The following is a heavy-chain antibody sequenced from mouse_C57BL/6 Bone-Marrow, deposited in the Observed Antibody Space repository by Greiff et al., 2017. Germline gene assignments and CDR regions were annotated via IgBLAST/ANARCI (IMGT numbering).Heavy chain of an antibody. V-gene: IGHV5-9*01. CDR3: AKPSYYSNPFDY. J-gene: IGHJ2*01. D-gene: IGHD2-5*01. CDR1: GFTFSSYT. Sequence: DVKLVESGGGLVKPGGSLKLSCAASGFTFSSYTMSWVRQTPEKRLEWVATISGGGGNTYYPDSVKGRFTISRDNAKNTLYLQMSSLRSEDTALYYCAKPSYYSNPFDYWGQGTTLTVSS. CDR2: ISGGGGNT.